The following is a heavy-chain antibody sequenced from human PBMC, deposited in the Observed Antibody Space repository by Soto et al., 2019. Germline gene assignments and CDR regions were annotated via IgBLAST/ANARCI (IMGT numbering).Heavy chain of an antibody. D-gene: IGHD4-17*01. J-gene: IGHJ4*02. CDR2: ISGSGGST. V-gene: IGHV3-23*01. CDR1: GFTFSSYA. Sequence: EVQLLESGGGLVQPGGSLRLSCAASGFTFSSYAMSWVRQAPGKGLEWVSAISGSGGSTYYADSVTGRFTISRDNSKNTLYLQMNSLIAEDTAVYYCAKGDYGDYVRYWGQGTLVTVSS. CDR3: AKGDYGDYVRY.